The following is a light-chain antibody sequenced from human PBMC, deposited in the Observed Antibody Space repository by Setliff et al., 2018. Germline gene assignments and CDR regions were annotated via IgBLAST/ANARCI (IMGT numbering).Light chain of an antibody. CDR3: SSYTTSGTYV. CDR2: DVT. Sequence: SVLTQPASVSGSPGQWITISCSGTSSDVGGYNYVSWYQQHPGKAPKLMIYDVTNRPSGISNRFSGSKSGNTASLTISGLQAEDDADYYCSSYTTSGTYVFGTGTKVTVL. J-gene: IGLJ1*01. CDR1: SSDVGGYNY. V-gene: IGLV2-14*03.